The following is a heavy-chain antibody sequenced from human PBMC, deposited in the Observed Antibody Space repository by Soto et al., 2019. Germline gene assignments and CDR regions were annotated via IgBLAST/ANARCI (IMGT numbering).Heavy chain of an antibody. V-gene: IGHV2-70*11. CDR1: GFSLSTIEMF. J-gene: IGHJ6*02. CDR2: IDWDDDK. D-gene: IGHD3-3*01. CDR3: ARIRYDFWSGPPHYYYGMDV. Sequence: SGPTLVNPTEALTLTCNFSGFSLSTIEMFVSWIRQPPGKALEWLARIDWDDDKYYSTSLKTRLTISKDTSKNQVVLTMTNMDPVDTATYYCARIRYDFWSGPPHYYYGMDVWGQGTTVTVSS.